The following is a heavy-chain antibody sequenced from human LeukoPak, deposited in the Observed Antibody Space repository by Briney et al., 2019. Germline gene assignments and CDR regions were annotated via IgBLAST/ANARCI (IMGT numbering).Heavy chain of an antibody. J-gene: IGHJ4*02. D-gene: IGHD3-3*01. Sequence: PGGSLRLSCAASGFTFSTYAMHWVRQAPGKGLEWVAFIQDDGSNKYYADSVKGRFTISRGNSKNTLHLQMNSLRAEDTAVYYCASRPDDSWRGPFDYWGQGTLVTVSS. CDR2: IQDDGSNK. V-gene: IGHV3-30*02. CDR1: GFTFSTYA. CDR3: ASRPDDSWRGPFDY.